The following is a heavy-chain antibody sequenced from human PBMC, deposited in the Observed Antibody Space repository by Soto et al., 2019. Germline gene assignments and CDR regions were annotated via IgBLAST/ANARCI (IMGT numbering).Heavy chain of an antibody. CDR3: ARDGVAVTTGISGY. J-gene: IGHJ4*02. CDR2: INVYNGNT. CDR1: GYTFTSYS. Sequence: ASVKVSCKASGYTFTSYSISWVGQAPGQGLEWMGWINVYNGNTKYAQKFQGRVTMTTDTSTSTVYMELRSLSSDDTAVYYCARDGVAVTTGISGYWGQGTLVTVSS. V-gene: IGHV1-18*01. D-gene: IGHD4-4*01.